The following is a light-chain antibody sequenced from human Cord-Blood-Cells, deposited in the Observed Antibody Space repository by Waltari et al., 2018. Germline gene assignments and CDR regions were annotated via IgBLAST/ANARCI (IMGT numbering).Light chain of an antibody. V-gene: IGLV2-11*01. Sequence: QSALTQPRSVSGSPGQSVTISCTGTSSDVGGYNYVSWYQQHPGKAPNLMLYDVSKRPSGVPDRFSGSKSGNTASLTISGLQAEDEADYYCCSYAGSYTYVFGTGTKVTVL. CDR3: CSYAGSYTYV. CDR2: DVS. CDR1: SSDVGGYNY. J-gene: IGLJ1*01.